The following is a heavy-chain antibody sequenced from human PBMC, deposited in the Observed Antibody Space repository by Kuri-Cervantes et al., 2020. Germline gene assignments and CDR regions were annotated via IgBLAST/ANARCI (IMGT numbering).Heavy chain of an antibody. CDR3: ARAKTFLEFSGHSYGYGYYYFYMDV. J-gene: IGHJ6*03. V-gene: IGHV4-34*01. CDR1: GGSFSGYY. D-gene: IGHD5-18*01. Sequence: SQTLSLTCAVYGGSFSGYYWSWIRQPPGKGLEWIGEINHSGRTNYNPSLTSRVPISVDTSKNQFSLKLSSVTASDTAVYYCARAKTFLEFSGHSYGYGYYYFYMDVWGKGTTVTVSS. CDR2: INHSGRT.